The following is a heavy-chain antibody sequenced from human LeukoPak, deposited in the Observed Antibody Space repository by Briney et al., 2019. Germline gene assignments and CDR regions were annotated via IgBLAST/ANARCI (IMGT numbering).Heavy chain of an antibody. Sequence: GGSLRLSCAASGFTFSDYYMSWIRQAPGKGLEWVSYISSSSSYTNYADSVKGRFTISRDNAKNSLYLQMNSLRAEDTAVYYCAKDRVDYGGNSDYWGQGTLVTVSS. V-gene: IGHV3-11*05. D-gene: IGHD4-23*01. CDR3: AKDRVDYGGNSDY. CDR1: GFTFSDYY. CDR2: ISSSSSYT. J-gene: IGHJ4*02.